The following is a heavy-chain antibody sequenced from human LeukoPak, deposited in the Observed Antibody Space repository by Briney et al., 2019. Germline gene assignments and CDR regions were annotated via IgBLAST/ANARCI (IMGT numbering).Heavy chain of an antibody. Sequence: GASVKVSCKASQYTFTDYYVHWVRQAPGQGLEWMGWISAYNGNTNYAQKFQGRVSMTTDTSTSTAYMELRSLRSDDTAVYYCARDLGASTVIFFDYWGQGTLVTVSS. D-gene: IGHD4-11*01. CDR1: QYTFTDYY. V-gene: IGHV1-18*04. J-gene: IGHJ4*02. CDR3: ARDLGASTVIFFDY. CDR2: ISAYNGNT.